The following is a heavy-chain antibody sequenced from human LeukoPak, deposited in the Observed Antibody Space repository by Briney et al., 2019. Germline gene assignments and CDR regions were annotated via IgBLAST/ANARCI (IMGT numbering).Heavy chain of an antibody. V-gene: IGHV3-21*04. J-gene: IGHJ4*02. Sequence: GGSLRLSCAASGFTFSSNSMNWVRRAPGKGLEWVSSISSSSSYIYYADSVKGRFTISRDNAKNSLYLQMNSLRAEDTAVYYCAKAAYGSESYYDPFDYWGQGTLVTVSS. CDR2: ISSSSSYI. D-gene: IGHD3-10*01. CDR1: GFTFSSNS. CDR3: AKAAYGSESYYDPFDY.